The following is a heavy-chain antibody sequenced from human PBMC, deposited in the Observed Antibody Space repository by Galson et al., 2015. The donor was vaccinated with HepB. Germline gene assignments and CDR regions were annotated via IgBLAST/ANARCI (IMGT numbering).Heavy chain of an antibody. V-gene: IGHV3-7*01. D-gene: IGHD4-17*01. CDR2: IKQDGSEK. CDR3: ARELREYGDYMFTYYYYHMDV. CDR1: GFTFSSYW. Sequence: SLRLSCAASGFTFSSYWMTWVRQAPGKGLEWVANIKQDGSEKYYVDSVKGRFTISRDNAKKSLHLQMNSLRAEDTAVYYCARELREYGDYMFTYYYYHMDVWGKGTTVTVSS. J-gene: IGHJ6*03.